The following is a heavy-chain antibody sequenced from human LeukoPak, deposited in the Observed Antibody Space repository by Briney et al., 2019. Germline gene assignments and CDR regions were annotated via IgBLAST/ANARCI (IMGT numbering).Heavy chain of an antibody. Sequence: GGSLRLSCAASGFTITNAWMNWVRQAPGKGLAWVSFISSRSTYIYYADSVKGRFTISRDNSKNTLYLQMNSLRAEDTAVYYCAKDVNGDDFWSGSMGVWGQGTLVTVSS. V-gene: IGHV3-21*01. D-gene: IGHD3-3*01. J-gene: IGHJ4*02. CDR3: AKDVNGDDFWSGSMGV. CDR2: ISSRSTYI. CDR1: GFTITNAW.